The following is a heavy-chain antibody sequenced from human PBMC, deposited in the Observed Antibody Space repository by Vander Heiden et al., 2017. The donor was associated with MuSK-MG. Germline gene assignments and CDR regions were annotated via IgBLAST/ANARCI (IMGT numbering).Heavy chain of an antibody. CDR2: ISWDGGRI. CDR3: AKDSYGGSYGAAFDY. Sequence: EVQLVESGGVVVQPGGSLRLSCAASGFTFDDYTMHWVRQAPGKGLEWVSLISWDGGRIYYADSVKGRFTISRDNSKNSLYLQMNSLRTEDTAFYYCAKDSYGGSYGAAFDYWGQGTLVTVSS. V-gene: IGHV3-43*01. CDR1: GFTFDDYT. J-gene: IGHJ4*02. D-gene: IGHD1-26*01.